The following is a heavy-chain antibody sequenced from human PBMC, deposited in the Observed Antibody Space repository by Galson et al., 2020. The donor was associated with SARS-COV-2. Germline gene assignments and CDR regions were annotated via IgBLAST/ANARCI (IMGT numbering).Heavy chain of an antibody. CDR3: ARRSRYCSSTSCLFYFDY. CDR2: MNPNSGNT. J-gene: IGHJ4*02. CDR1: GYTFTSYD. Sequence: ASVKVSCKASGYTFTSYDINWVRQATGQGLEWMGWMNPNSGNTGYAQKFQGRVTMTRNTSISTAYMELSSLRSEDTAVYYCARRSRYCSSTSCLFYFDYWGQGTLVTVSS. D-gene: IGHD2-2*01. V-gene: IGHV1-8*01.